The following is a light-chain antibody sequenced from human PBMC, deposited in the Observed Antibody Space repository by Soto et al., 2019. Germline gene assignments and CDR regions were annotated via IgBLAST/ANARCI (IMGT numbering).Light chain of an antibody. CDR3: QQYNAWPRT. J-gene: IGKJ2*01. Sequence: EVVMTQSPVTLSVSPGERATLSCRAGQSVGGDLAWYQQTPGQTPRLLIYGAVTRATGVAARFSGAGSGTEFTLTVDSLQSEDVAIYYCQQYNAWPRTFGQGTKLEI. V-gene: IGKV3-15*01. CDR1: QSVGGD. CDR2: GAV.